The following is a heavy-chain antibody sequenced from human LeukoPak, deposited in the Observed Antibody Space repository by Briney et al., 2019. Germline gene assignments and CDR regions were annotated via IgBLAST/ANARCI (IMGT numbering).Heavy chain of an antibody. Sequence: GASVKVSCKASGGTFSSYAISWVRQAPGQGLEWVGGIIPIFGTANYAQKFQGRVTITADESTSTAYMELSSLRSEDTAVYYCARVRYYYDSSGYYSTMYYFDYWGQGTLVTVSS. CDR1: GGTFSSYA. V-gene: IGHV1-69*01. CDR2: IIPIFGTA. D-gene: IGHD3-22*01. J-gene: IGHJ4*02. CDR3: ARVRYYYDSSGYYSTMYYFDY.